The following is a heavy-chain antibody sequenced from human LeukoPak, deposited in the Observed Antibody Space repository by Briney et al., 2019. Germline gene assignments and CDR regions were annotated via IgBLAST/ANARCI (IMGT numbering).Heavy chain of an antibody. D-gene: IGHD2-15*01. J-gene: IGHJ4*02. Sequence: GGSLRLSFAASGFTVSSNYMSWVRQAPGKGLEWVSVIYSGGSTYYADSVKGRFTISRDNSKNTLYLQMNSLRAEDTAVYYCARSHGGFDYWGQGTLVTVSS. CDR2: IYSGGST. V-gene: IGHV3-66*01. CDR3: ARSHGGFDY. CDR1: GFTVSSNY.